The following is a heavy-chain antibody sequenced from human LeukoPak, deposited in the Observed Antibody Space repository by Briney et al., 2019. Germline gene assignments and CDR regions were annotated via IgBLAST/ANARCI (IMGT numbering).Heavy chain of an antibody. CDR3: ARQIASAGTAGFDF. V-gene: IGHV4-4*07. Sequence: SETLSLTCTVSGGSISSYYWSWIRQPAGKGLEWIGCIYSTGSTNYTPSLKSRVTMSVDTSKNQFSLRLRSVTAADTAVYYCARQIASAGTAGFDFWGQGALVTVSS. CDR2: IYSTGST. CDR1: GGSISSYY. D-gene: IGHD6-13*01. J-gene: IGHJ4*02.